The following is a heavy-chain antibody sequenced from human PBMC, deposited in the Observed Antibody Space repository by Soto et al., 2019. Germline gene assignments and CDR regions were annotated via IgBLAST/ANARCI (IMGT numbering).Heavy chain of an antibody. V-gene: IGHV3-53*01. CDR2: IYSGGST. Sequence: GGSLRLSCAASGFTVSSNYMSWVRQAPGKGLEWVSVIYSGGSTYYADSVKGRFTISRDNSKNTLYLQMNSLRAEDTAVYYCARSSSWYCYFDYWGQGTLVTVS. D-gene: IGHD6-13*01. CDR3: ARSSSWYCYFDY. J-gene: IGHJ4*02. CDR1: GFTVSSNY.